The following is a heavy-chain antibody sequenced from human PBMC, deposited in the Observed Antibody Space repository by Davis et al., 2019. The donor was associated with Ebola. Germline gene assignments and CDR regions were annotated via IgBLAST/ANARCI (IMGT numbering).Heavy chain of an antibody. CDR3: AKDQGIFYYYYGMDV. D-gene: IGHD3-9*01. J-gene: IGHJ6*02. CDR1: GFTFSSYG. V-gene: IGHV3-30*18. Sequence: GESLKISCAASGFTFSSYGMHWVRQAPGKGLEWVAVISYDGSNKYYADSVKGRFTISRDNSKNTLYLQMNSLRAEDTAVYYCAKDQGIFYYYYGMDVWSQGTTVTVSS. CDR2: ISYDGSNK.